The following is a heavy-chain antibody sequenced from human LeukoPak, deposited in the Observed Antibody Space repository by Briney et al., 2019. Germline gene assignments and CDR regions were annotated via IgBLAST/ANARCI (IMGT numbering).Heavy chain of an antibody. J-gene: IGHJ4*02. CDR1: GGTFSSYT. V-gene: IGHV1-69*02. CDR3: ARARGIAVAGYYFDY. D-gene: IGHD6-19*01. CDR2: IIPIPGIA. Sequence: SVKVSCKASGGTFSSYTISWVRQAPGQGLEWMGRIIPIPGIANYAQKFQGRVTITADKSTSTAYMELSSLRSEDTAVYYCARARGIAVAGYYFDYWGQGTLVTVSS.